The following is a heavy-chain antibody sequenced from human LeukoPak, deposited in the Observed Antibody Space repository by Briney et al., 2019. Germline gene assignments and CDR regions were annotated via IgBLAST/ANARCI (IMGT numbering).Heavy chain of an antibody. D-gene: IGHD5-24*01. J-gene: IGHJ6*03. CDR1: GGTFSSYA. CDR3: ATTRGSYYYYYMDV. Sequence: SVKVSCKASGGTFSSYAISWVRQAPGQGLEWMGRIIPIFGTANYAQKFQGRVTITTDESTSTANMELSSLRSEDTAVYYCATTRGSYYYYYMDVWGKGTTVTVSS. V-gene: IGHV1-69*05. CDR2: IIPIFGTA.